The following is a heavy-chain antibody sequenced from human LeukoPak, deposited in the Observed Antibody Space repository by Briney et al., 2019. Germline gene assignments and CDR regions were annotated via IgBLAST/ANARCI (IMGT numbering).Heavy chain of an antibody. J-gene: IGHJ4*02. CDR1: GFTFSSYV. D-gene: IGHD3-10*01. CDR2: ISYDGSNE. V-gene: IGHV3-30*14. CDR3: ARDPGSPLDY. Sequence: GRSLRLSCAASGFTFSSYVMHWVRQAPGKGLEWVAIISYDGSNEYYADSVKGRFTISRDNSKNTLYLQMNSLRAEDTAVYYCARDPGSPLDYWGQGTLVTVSS.